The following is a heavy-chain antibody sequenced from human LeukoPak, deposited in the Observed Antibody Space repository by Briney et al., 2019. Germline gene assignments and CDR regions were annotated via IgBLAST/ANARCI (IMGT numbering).Heavy chain of an antibody. Sequence: GRSLGLSCAASGFTFSSYGMHWVRQAPGKGLEWVAVIWYDGSNKYYADSVKGRFTISRDNSKNTLYLQMNSLRAEDTAVYYYAKWWGCSSTSCYLDYYYMDVWGKGTTVTVSS. D-gene: IGHD2-2*01. CDR1: GFTFSSYG. J-gene: IGHJ6*03. CDR2: IWYDGSNK. CDR3: AKWWGCSSTSCYLDYYYMDV. V-gene: IGHV3-33*06.